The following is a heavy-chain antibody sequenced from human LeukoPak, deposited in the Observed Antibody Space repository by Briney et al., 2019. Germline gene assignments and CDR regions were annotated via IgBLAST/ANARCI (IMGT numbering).Heavy chain of an antibody. J-gene: IGHJ4*02. CDR1: GFTFDDYA. Sequence: GGPLRLSCAASGFTFDDYAMHWVRQAPGKGLEWVSLISGDGGSTYYADSVKGRFTISRDNSKNSLYLQMNSLRTEDTALYYCAKDTISQWLVLSYFDYWGQGTLVTVSS. V-gene: IGHV3-43*02. CDR2: ISGDGGST. CDR3: AKDTISQWLVLSYFDY. D-gene: IGHD6-19*01.